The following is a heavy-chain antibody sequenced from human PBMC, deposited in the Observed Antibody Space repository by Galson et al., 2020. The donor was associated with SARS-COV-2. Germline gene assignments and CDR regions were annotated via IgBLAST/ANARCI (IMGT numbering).Heavy chain of an antibody. CDR3: ARDMEYRYGPLGY. CDR1: GYTFSSYY. Sequence: ASVKVSCKASGYTFSSYYIQWVRQAPGQGLEWMGIINPSGGSTNYAQKFQGRVTMTRDTSTSTVYMELRSLRAEDTAVYYCARDMEYRYGPLGYWGQGTLVTVPS. V-gene: IGHV1-46*01. J-gene: IGHJ4*02. D-gene: IGHD5-18*01. CDR2: INPSGGST.